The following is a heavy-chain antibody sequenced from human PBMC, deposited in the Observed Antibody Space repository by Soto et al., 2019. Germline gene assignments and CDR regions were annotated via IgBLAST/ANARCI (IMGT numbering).Heavy chain of an antibody. V-gene: IGHV3-23*01. CDR2: LSGSAGST. J-gene: IGHJ4*02. D-gene: IGHD3-16*01. CDR1: GFTFSSYA. Sequence: EVQLLESGGGLVQPGGSLRLSCAASGFTFSSYAMSWVRQAPGKGLEWVSALSGSAGSTYYADSVKGRFTISRDNSKNTLYLQMNSLRAADTAVFYCTKDLWPHLPAGGEFDSWGQGTLVTVSS. CDR3: TKDLWPHLPAGGEFDS.